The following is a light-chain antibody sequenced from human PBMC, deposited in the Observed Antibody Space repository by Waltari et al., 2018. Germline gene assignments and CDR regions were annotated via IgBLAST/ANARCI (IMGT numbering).Light chain of an antibody. V-gene: IGKV1-5*03. CDR3: QQYNSYPLT. CDR1: QSISSW. CDR2: QTS. J-gene: IGKJ4*01. Sequence: DIQMPQSPSTLSASVGDRVTIPCRASQSISSWLAWYQQKPGKAPKLLIYQTSTLDTGVPSRFSASGTGTEFTLTVSSLQPDDFATYYCQQYNSYPLTFGGGTNVEIK.